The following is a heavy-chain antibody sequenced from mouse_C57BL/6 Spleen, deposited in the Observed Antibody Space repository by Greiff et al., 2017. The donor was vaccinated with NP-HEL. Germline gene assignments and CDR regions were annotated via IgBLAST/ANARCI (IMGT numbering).Heavy chain of an antibody. CDR1: GFTFSDYG. J-gene: IGHJ2*01. CDR3: ARGYYGSSPLFDY. V-gene: IGHV5-17*01. D-gene: IGHD1-1*01. Sequence: EVKLMESGGGLVKPGGSLKLSCAASGFTFSDYGMHWVRQAPEKGLEWVAYISRGSSTIYYADTVKGRFTISRDNAKNTLFLQMTSLRSEDTAMYYCARGYYGSSPLFDYWGQGTTLTVSS. CDR2: ISRGSSTI.